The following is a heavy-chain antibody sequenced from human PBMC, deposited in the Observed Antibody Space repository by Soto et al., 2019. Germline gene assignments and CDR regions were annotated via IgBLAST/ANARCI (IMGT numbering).Heavy chain of an antibody. V-gene: IGHV4-39*01. CDR3: VSEVPGIAKYFEY. J-gene: IGHJ4*02. Sequence: SETLSLTCPVSGGSFSITNYYWGWIRQPPGKGLEWIGSVYYSGITYYNPSLKSRVTISVDTSKKQFSLDLSSVTAADTAVYYCVSEVPGIAKYFEYSGQGALVTVSS. D-gene: IGHD2-21*01. CDR1: GGSFSITNYY. CDR2: VYYSGIT.